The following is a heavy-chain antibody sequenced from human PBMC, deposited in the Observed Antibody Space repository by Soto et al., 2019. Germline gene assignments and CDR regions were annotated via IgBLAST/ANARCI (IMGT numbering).Heavy chain of an antibody. V-gene: IGHV3-23*01. D-gene: IGHD3-22*01. J-gene: IGHJ5*01. CDR3: ARGLNYYDSSSPSSWFDS. CDR1: GPNFSNYG. CDR2: IGGSGTTT. Sequence: GGSLSLSCEVSGPNFSNYGMAWVRQTPGKGLEWVSGIGGSGTTTYYADSVKGRFTISRDNSKNTVFLQMNRLRAEDTAVYYCARGLNYYDSSSPSSWFDSWGQGTLVTVS.